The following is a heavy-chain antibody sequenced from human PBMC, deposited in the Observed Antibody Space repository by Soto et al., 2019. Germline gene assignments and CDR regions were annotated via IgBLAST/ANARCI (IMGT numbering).Heavy chain of an antibody. V-gene: IGHV1-69*13. CDR1: GGTFSSYA. CDR2: IIPIFGTA. D-gene: IGHD2-2*01. CDR3: ARRYCSSTSCYHDAFDI. Sequence: SVKVSCKASGGTFSSYAISWVRQAPGQGLEWMGGIIPIFGTANYAQKFQGRVTITADESTSTAYTELSSLRSEDTAVYYCARRYCSSTSCYHDAFDIWGQGTMVTVS. J-gene: IGHJ3*02.